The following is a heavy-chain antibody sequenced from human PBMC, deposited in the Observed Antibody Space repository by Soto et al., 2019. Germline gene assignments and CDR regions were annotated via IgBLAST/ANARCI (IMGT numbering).Heavy chain of an antibody. CDR3: ARATSAGNGRRVDV. J-gene: IGHJ6*02. CDR1: GYTFTTYY. Sequence: QVQLVQSGTEVKEPGASVSLSCKASGYTFTTYYIHWVRQAPGQGLEWMGMINPSGGSTTYAQNFQGRVTMTRDTSTSTVYMDLTSLRSDDTAVYYCARATSAGNGRRVDVWGQGTTVTVSS. CDR2: INPSGGST. V-gene: IGHV1-46*01. D-gene: IGHD6-13*01.